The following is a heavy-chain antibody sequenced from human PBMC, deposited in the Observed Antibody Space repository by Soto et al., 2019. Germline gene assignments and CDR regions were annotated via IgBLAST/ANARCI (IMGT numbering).Heavy chain of an antibody. CDR1: GFSLSIFA. V-gene: IGHV3-23*01. CDR2: ISANGGRA. D-gene: IGHD6-19*01. CDR3: AKDRVALAGTGFFDS. J-gene: IGHJ4*02. Sequence: EVQLLESGGGLVPPGGSLRLPCAASGFSLSIFALSWVRQAPGKGLEWVSVISANGGRATYADSVKGRFTISRDNSKNELYLEMSSLRADDTATYYCAKDRVALAGTGFFDSWGQGTLVIVSS.